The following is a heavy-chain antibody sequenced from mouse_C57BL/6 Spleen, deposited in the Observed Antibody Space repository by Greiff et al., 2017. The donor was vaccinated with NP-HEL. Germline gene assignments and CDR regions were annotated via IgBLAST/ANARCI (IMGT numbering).Heavy chain of an antibody. CDR2: ISYDGSN. Sequence: EVKLLESGPGLVKPSQSLSLTCSVTGYSITSGYYWNWIRQFPGNKLEWMGYISYDGSNNYNPSLKNRISITRDTSKNQFFLKLNSVTTEDTATYYCARIYDGYYVDWYFDVWGTGTTVTVSS. D-gene: IGHD2-3*01. V-gene: IGHV3-6*01. J-gene: IGHJ1*03. CDR1: GYSITSGYY. CDR3: ARIYDGYYVDWYFDV.